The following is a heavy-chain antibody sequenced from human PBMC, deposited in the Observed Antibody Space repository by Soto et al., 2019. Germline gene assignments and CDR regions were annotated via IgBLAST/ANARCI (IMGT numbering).Heavy chain of an antibody. Sequence: SETLSLTCTVSGGCISSYYWSWIRQPPGKGLEWIGYIYYSGSTNYNPSLKSRVTISVDTSKNQFSLKLSSVTAADTAVYYCARSPHYCSGGSCYHRMNWFDPWGQGTLVTVSS. CDR3: ARSPHYCSGGSCYHRMNWFDP. D-gene: IGHD2-15*01. J-gene: IGHJ5*02. V-gene: IGHV4-59*01. CDR2: IYYSGST. CDR1: GGCISSYY.